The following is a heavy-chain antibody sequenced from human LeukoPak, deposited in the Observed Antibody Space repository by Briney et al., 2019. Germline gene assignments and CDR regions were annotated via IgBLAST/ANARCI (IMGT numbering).Heavy chain of an antibody. CDR3: AAAEVGATFGY. D-gene: IGHD1-26*01. Sequence: PSETLSLTCTVSGGSISSYYWSWIRQPPGKGLEWIGYIYYSGSTNYNPSLKSRVTISVDTSKNQFSLKLSSVTAAETAVYYCAAAEVGATFGYWGQGTLVTVSS. CDR1: GGSISSYY. V-gene: IGHV4-59*08. CDR2: IYYSGST. J-gene: IGHJ4*02.